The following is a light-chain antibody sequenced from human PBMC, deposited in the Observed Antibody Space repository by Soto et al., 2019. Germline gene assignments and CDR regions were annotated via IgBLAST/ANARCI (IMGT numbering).Light chain of an antibody. CDR3: QQYGSSPLT. J-gene: IGKJ4*01. CDR1: QGISKK. CDR2: AVS. V-gene: IGKV3-20*01. Sequence: IVMTQSPATLSVAPGVIVTFSCRASQGISKKVAWYQHKPGQAPRLLISAVSTGATGIPDRFSGSGSGTDFTLTISRLEPEDFAVYYCQQYGSSPLTFGGGTKVDIK.